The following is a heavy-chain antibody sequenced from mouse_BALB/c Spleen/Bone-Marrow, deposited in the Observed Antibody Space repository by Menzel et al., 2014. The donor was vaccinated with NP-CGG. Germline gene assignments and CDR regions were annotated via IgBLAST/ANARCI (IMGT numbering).Heavy chain of an antibody. D-gene: IGHD2-4*01. J-gene: IGHJ1*01. Sequence: QVQLQQSGAELMKPGASVKISCKATGYTFSSYWIEWVKQRPGHGLEWIGEILPGSGTTNYNENFKGKATFTADTSSNTSYMQLSSLTSEDSAVNYCVFRRDYYGYFDVWGAGTTVTVSS. CDR1: GYTFSSYW. CDR2: ILPGSGTT. CDR3: VFRRDYYGYFDV. V-gene: IGHV1-9*01.